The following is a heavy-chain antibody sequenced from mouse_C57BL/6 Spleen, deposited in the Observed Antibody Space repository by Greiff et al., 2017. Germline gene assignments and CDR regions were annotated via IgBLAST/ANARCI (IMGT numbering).Heavy chain of an antibody. CDR3: ARLGNYHFDY. V-gene: IGHV1-61*01. D-gene: IGHD2-1*01. J-gene: IGHJ2*01. CDR2: IYPSDSET. Sequence: QVQLQQPGAELVRPGSSVKLSCKASGYTFTSYWMDWVKQRPGQGLEWIGNIYPSDSETHYTQKFKDKATLTVDKSSSTAYMQLSSLTSEDSAVYYCARLGNYHFDYWGQGTTLTVSS. CDR1: GYTFTSYW.